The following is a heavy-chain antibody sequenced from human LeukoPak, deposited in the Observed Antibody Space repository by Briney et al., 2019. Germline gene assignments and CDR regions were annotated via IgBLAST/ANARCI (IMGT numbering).Heavy chain of an antibody. D-gene: IGHD3-10*01. CDR1: GFTFSSYG. J-gene: IGHJ3*02. Sequence: RAGGSLRLSCAASGFTFSSYGMHWVRQAPGKVLEWVAVISYDGSNKYYADSVKGRFTISRDNSKNTLYLQMNSLRAEDTAVYYCAKDLFRLVRTYYYGSGLGAFDIWGQGTMVTVSS. CDR2: ISYDGSNK. CDR3: AKDLFRLVRTYYYGSGLGAFDI. V-gene: IGHV3-30*18.